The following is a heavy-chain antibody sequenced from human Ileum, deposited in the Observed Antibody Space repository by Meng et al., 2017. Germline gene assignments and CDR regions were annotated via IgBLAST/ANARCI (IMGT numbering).Heavy chain of an antibody. V-gene: IGHV3-7*01. J-gene: IGHJ4*02. CDR2: INPDGSTT. CDR3: TRDAGWGSLDY. CDR1: GFTFGSAW. D-gene: IGHD7-27*01. Sequence: GESLKISCAASGFTFGSAWMTWVRQAPGKGLEWLGNINPDGSTTNYVDSVKGRFTFSRDNAKNSVYLQMNSLRADDTAVYYSTRDAGWGSLDYWGQGTLVTVSS.